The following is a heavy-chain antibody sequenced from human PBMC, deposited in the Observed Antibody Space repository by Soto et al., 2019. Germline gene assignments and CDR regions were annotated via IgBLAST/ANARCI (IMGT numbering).Heavy chain of an antibody. CDR3: ARDEGYYDFWSGYYYYYYYGMDV. D-gene: IGHD3-3*01. J-gene: IGHJ6*02. CDR2: INPSGGST. CDR1: GYTFTSYY. V-gene: IGHV1-46*01. Sequence: ASVKVSCKASGYTFTSYYMHCVRQAPGQGLEWMGIINPSGGSTSYAQKFQGRVTMTRDTSTSTVYMELSSLRSEDTAVYYCARDEGYYDFWSGYYYYYYYGMDVWGQGTTVTVSS.